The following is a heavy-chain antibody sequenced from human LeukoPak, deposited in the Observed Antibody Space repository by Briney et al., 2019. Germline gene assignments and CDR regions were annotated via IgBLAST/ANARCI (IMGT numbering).Heavy chain of an antibody. V-gene: IGHV3-23*01. Sequence: GGSLRLSCAASVFSFTNYAMSWVRHAPPRGPEWVSSIRVVGETFYADSVKGRFTLSTDDSRNTVYLKLNNLRVEDTAIYYCAKANWVSNADAVWWGQGTQVTVSS. J-gene: IGHJ4*02. D-gene: IGHD1-1*01. CDR3: AKANWVSNADAVW. CDR2: IRVVGET. CDR1: VFSFTNYA.